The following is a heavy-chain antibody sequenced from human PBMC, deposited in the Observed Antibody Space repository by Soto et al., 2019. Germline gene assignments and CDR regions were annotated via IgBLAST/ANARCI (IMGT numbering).Heavy chain of an antibody. Sequence: SDTLSLTCTVSGGSISSGGYYWSWIRQHPGKGLEWIGYIYYSGSTYYNPSLKSRVTISVDTSKNQFSLKLSSVTAADTAVYYCAREVVVSSTVTTLYYFDYWGQGTLVTVSS. CDR3: AREVVVSSTVTTLYYFDY. V-gene: IGHV4-31*03. J-gene: IGHJ4*02. D-gene: IGHD4-17*01. CDR2: IYYSGST. CDR1: GGSISSGGYY.